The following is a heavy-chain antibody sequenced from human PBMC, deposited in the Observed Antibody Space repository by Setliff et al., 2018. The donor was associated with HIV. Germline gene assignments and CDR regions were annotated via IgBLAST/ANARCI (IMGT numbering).Heavy chain of an antibody. CDR2: ISSSSTYT. J-gene: IGHJ4*02. CDR1: GFTFSDYY. V-gene: IGHV3-11*06. CDR3: TRGDY. Sequence: GGSLRLSCTASGFTFSDYYMSWIRQAPGKGLEWVSYISSSSTYTNYLDSVKGRFTISRDNAKTSVYMQMNSLRAEDTAVYYCTRGDYWGQGTLVTVSS.